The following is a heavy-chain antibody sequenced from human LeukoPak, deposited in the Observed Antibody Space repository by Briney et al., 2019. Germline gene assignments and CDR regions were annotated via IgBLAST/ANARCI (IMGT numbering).Heavy chain of an antibody. J-gene: IGHJ4*02. CDR1: GYTFTSYD. CDR3: ARGRGAEYYFDY. Sequence: ASVKVSCKASGYTFTSYDINWVRQATGQGLEWMGWMNPNSGNTGYVQKFQGRVTITRNTSISTAYMELSSLRSEDTAVYYCARGRGAEYYFDYWGQGTLVTVSS. D-gene: IGHD3-16*01. V-gene: IGHV1-8*03. CDR2: MNPNSGNT.